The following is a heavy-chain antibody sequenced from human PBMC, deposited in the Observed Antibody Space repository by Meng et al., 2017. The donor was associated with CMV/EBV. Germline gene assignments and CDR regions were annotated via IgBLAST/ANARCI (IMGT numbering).Heavy chain of an antibody. V-gene: IGHV4-39*01. CDR1: GGSISSSSYY. CDR3: ARHTHSLRLPCIYCSSTSCTGWFDH. D-gene: IGHD2-2*01. CDR2: IYYSGST. Sequence: SETLSLTCTVSGGSISSSSYYWGWIRQPPGKGLEWIGSIYYSGSTYYNSSLKSRVTIAVDTSKNQFSLKLSSVTAADTAVYYCARHTHSLRLPCIYCSSTSCTGWFDHWGQGTLVTVSS. J-gene: IGHJ5*02.